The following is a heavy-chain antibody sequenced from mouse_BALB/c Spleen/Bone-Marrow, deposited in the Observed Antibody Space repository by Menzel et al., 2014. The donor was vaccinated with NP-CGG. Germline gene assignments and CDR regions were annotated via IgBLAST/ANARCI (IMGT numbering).Heavy chain of an antibody. V-gene: IGHV7-3*02. J-gene: IGHJ3*01. D-gene: IGHD1-1*01. Sequence: EVKLMESGGGLVQPGGSLRLSCATSGFTFTDYYMSWVRQPPGKALEWLGFIRNKANGYTTEYSASVKGRFTISRDNSQSILHLQMNTLRAEDSATYYCARGWITTGFAYWGQGTLVTVSA. CDR2: IRNKANGYTT. CDR3: ARGWITTGFAY. CDR1: GFTFTDYY.